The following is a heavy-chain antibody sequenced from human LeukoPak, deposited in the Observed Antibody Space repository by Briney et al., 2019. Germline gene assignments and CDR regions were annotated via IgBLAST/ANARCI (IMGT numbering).Heavy chain of an antibody. Sequence: HPGGSLRLSCAATGFTFSGYWMHWVCQAPGEGLVWVSRINSDGRNTNYADSVKGRFTISRDNANNTLYLQMNTLRAEDTAVYYCARVRVGTTYFDYWGQGTLVTVSS. J-gene: IGHJ4*02. CDR1: GFTFSGYW. CDR2: INSDGRNT. D-gene: IGHD1-26*01. CDR3: ARVRVGTTYFDY. V-gene: IGHV3-74*01.